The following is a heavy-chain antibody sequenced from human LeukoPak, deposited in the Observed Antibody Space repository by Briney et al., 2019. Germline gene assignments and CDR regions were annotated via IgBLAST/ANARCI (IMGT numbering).Heavy chain of an antibody. CDR3: ARAYNDPLRKYYYDSSGYYYGYYFDY. CDR2: ISSNGGST. Sequence: PLGGSLRLSCAASGFTFSSYGMHWVRQAPGKGLEYVSAISSNGGSTYYANSVKGRFTISRDNSKNTLYLQMGSLRAEDMAVYYCARAYNDPLRKYYYDSSGYYYGYYFDYWGQGTLVTVSS. CDR1: GFTFSSYG. D-gene: IGHD3-22*01. V-gene: IGHV3-64*01. J-gene: IGHJ4*02.